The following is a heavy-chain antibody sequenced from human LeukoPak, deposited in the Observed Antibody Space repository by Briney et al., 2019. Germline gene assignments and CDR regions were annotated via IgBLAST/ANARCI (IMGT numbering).Heavy chain of an antibody. Sequence: PGGSLRLSCAASGFTLSSYWMHWVRQAPGKGLVWVSRINKDGSSTTYADSVKGRFTISRDNAKNTLYLQMNSLRAEDTAVYYCARESDCTTTSCSSVDYWGQGTLVTVSS. CDR2: INKDGSST. D-gene: IGHD2-2*01. J-gene: IGHJ4*02. CDR3: ARESDCTTTSCSSVDY. V-gene: IGHV3-74*01. CDR1: GFTLSSYW.